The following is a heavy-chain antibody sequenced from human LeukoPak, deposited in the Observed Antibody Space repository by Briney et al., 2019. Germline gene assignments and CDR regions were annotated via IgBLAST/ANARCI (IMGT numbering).Heavy chain of an antibody. CDR3: ARLLSSGFWYFDL. CDR1: GFSLSNARMG. CDR2: IFSNDEK. J-gene: IGHJ2*01. V-gene: IGHV2-26*01. D-gene: IGHD6-25*01. Sequence: SGPTLVNPTETLTLTCTVSGFSLSNARMGVSWIRQPPGKALEWLAHIFSNDEKSYSTSLKSRVTISKDTSKSQVVLTMTNMDPMDTATYYCARLLSSGFWYFDLWGRGTLVTISS.